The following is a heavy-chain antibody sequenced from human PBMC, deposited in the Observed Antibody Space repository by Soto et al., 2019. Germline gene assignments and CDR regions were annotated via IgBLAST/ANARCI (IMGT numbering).Heavy chain of an antibody. J-gene: IGHJ4*02. CDR3: AKARIVVVVAALDY. V-gene: IGHV3-23*01. Sequence: GGSRRLSCAASGFTFSSYAMSWVRQAPGKGLEWVSAISGSGGSTYYADSVKGRFTISRDNSKNTLYLQMNSLRAEDTAVYYCAKARIVVVVAALDYWGQGTLVTVSS. CDR2: ISGSGGST. CDR1: GFTFSSYA. D-gene: IGHD2-15*01.